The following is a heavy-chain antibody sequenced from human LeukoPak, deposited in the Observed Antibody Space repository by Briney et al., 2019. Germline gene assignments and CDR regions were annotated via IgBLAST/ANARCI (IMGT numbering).Heavy chain of an antibody. D-gene: IGHD5-12*01. CDR2: IYYSGST. CDR1: GGSISSDY. J-gene: IGHJ3*02. CDR3: ARLEYSGYEEDAFDI. Sequence: SETLSLTCTVSGGSISSDYWSWIRQPPGKGLEWIGYIYYSGSTNYNPSLKSRVTISVDTSKNQFSLKLSSVTAADTAVYYCARLEYSGYEEDAFDIWGQGTMVTVSS. V-gene: IGHV4-59*08.